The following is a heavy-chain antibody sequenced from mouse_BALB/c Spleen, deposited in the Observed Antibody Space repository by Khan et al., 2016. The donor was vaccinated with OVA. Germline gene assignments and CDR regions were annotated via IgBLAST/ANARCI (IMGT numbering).Heavy chain of an antibody. CDR1: GYSITSDYA. CDR3: ARDGSRYNYAMDY. CDR2: IRSSGST. V-gene: IGHV3-2*02. D-gene: IGHD2-3*01. Sequence: EVQLQESGPGLVKPSQSLSLTCTVTGYSITSDYAWNWIRQLPGNKLEWMGYIRSSGSTNYNPALKSLISITRDTSKNQFFLQLNSVTTEDTATCYCARDGSRYNYAMDYWGQGTSVTVSS. J-gene: IGHJ4*01.